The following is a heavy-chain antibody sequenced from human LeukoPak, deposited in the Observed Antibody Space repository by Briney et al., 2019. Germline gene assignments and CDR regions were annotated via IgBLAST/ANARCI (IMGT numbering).Heavy chain of an antibody. CDR2: IDYSGST. D-gene: IGHD3-3*01. CDR3: ARTHGGTSVYHYGVDV. V-gene: IGHV4-61*01. J-gene: IGHJ6*02. Sequence: SSETLSLTCTVSGGSVSISSYYWIWIRQPPGKGLEWYGYIDYSGSTNYNPSLKSRGTISVDTSKNQFSLKLTSVTAADTAVYYCARTHGGTSVYHYGVDVWGQGTTVTVSS. CDR1: GGSVSISSYY.